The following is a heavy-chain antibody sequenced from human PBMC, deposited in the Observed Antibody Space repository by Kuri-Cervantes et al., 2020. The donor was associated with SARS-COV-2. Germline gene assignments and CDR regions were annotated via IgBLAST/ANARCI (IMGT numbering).Heavy chain of an antibody. CDR1: GGSFSGYY. Sequence: GSLRLSCAVYGGSFSGYYWSWIRQPPGKGLEWIGEINHSGSTNYNPSLKSRVTTSVDTSKNQFSLKLSSVTAADTAVYYCAREYYYDSSGYYYTRYYYYYGMDVWGQGTTVTVSS. CDR3: AREYYYDSSGYYYTRYYYYYGMDV. J-gene: IGHJ6*02. D-gene: IGHD3-22*01. V-gene: IGHV4-34*01. CDR2: INHSGST.